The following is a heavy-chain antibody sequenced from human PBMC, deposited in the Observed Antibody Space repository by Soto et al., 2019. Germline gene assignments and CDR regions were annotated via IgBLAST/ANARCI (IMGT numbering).Heavy chain of an antibody. CDR1: GGTFSSYA. CDR3: ARANSYGYIEVHFDY. V-gene: IGHV1-69*13. CDR2: IIPIFGTA. Sequence: ASVKVSCKASGGTFSSYAISWVRQAPGQGLEWMGGIIPIFGTANYAQKFQGRVTITADESTSTAYMELSSLRSEDTAVYYCARANSYGYIEVHFDYWGQGTLVTVSS. J-gene: IGHJ4*02. D-gene: IGHD5-18*01.